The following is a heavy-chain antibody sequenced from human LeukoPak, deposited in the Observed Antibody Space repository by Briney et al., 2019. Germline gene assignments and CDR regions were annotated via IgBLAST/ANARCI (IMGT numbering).Heavy chain of an antibody. CDR2: ISSRSSTI. CDR3: ARDGYYYGSGSYYKVDFDY. D-gene: IGHD3-10*01. J-gene: IGHJ4*02. V-gene: IGHV3-48*01. Sequence: PGGSLRLSCAASGFTFSSYSMNWVRQAPGKGLEWVSYISSRSSTIYYADSVKGRFTISRDNAKNSLYLQMNSLRAEDTAVYYCARDGYYYGSGSYYKVDFDYWGQGTLVTVSX. CDR1: GFTFSSYS.